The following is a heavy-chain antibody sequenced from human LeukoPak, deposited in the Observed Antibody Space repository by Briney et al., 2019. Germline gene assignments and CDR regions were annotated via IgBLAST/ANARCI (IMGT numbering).Heavy chain of an antibody. D-gene: IGHD7-27*01. J-gene: IGHJ4*02. CDR1: GFAFSDYE. CDR3: ARTMWGFDY. V-gene: IGHV3-48*03. CDR2: ISSSGTII. Sequence: GGSLILSCAASGFAFSDYEMNWVRQAPGKGLEWISYISSSGTIIYYADSVKGRFTISRDNAKKSLYLQVNSLRAEDTAVYYCARTMWGFDYWGQGTLVTVSS.